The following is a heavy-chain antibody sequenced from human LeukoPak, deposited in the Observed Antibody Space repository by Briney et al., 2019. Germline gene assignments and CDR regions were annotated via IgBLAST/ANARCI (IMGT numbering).Heavy chain of an antibody. D-gene: IGHD6-19*01. CDR1: GFTFSGYS. V-gene: IGHV3-21*01. CDR2: ISSSSTYI. J-gene: IGHJ4*02. CDR3: ARGGSGWFFDY. Sequence: KPGGSLRLSCAASGFTFSGYSMNWVRQAPGRGLERGSSISSSSTYIYYAESVKGRFTISRDNAKNSLYLQMNSLRAEDTAVYYCARGGSGWFFDYWGQGTLVTVSS.